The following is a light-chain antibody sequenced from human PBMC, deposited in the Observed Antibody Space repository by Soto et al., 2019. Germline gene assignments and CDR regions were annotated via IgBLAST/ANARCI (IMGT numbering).Light chain of an antibody. V-gene: IGKV1-39*01. CDR1: QSISSY. J-gene: IGKJ4*01. Sequence: IRMTPSPSSISASVGDRITITCRASQSISSYLNWYQQKPGKAPKLLIYAASSLQSGVPSRFSGSGSGTDFTLTISSLQPEDFATYYCQQSYSTPLTFGGGTKVDIK. CDR2: AAS. CDR3: QQSYSTPLT.